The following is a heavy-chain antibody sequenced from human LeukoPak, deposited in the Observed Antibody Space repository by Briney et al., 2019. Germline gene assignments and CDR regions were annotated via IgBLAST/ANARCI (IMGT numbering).Heavy chain of an antibody. D-gene: IGHD1-1*01. CDR3: AISTRGYNFFDY. J-gene: IGHJ4*02. Sequence: GGSLRLSCAASGFTFSSHWMHWVRQAPGKGLVWVSRINSDASSTNYADSVKGRFTISRDNAKNTLYLQMNSLRAEDTAVYYCAISTRGYNFFDYWGQGTLVTVSS. CDR1: GFTFSSHW. CDR2: INSDASST. V-gene: IGHV3-74*01.